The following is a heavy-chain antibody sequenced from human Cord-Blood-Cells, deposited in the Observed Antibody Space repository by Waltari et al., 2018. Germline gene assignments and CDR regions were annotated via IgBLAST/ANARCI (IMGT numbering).Heavy chain of an antibody. CDR1: GGPISSYY. V-gene: IGHV4-4*07. D-gene: IGHD3-22*01. CDR3: ARDDYYDSSGYYYKAFDI. J-gene: IGHJ3*02. CDR2: IYTSGST. Sequence: QVQLQESGPGLVKPSETLSLTCTVSGGPISSYYWSWIRQPAGQGLEWIGRIYTSGSTNYNPSLKSRVTMSVDTSKNQFSLKLSSVTAADTAVYYCARDDYYDSSGYYYKAFDIWGQGTMVTVSS.